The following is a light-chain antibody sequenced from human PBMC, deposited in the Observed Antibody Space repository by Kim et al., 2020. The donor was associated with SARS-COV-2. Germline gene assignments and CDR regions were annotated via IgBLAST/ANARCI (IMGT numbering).Light chain of an antibody. J-gene: IGLJ2*01. CDR2: GKN. CDR3: NSRDSRGNHVV. V-gene: IGLV3-19*01. CDR1: SLRSYY. Sequence: SSELTQDPAVSMALGQTVRITCQGDSLRSYYASWYQQKPGQAPVLVIYGKNNRPSGIPDRFSGSSSGNTASLTITGAQAEDEADYYCNSRDSRGNHVVFG.